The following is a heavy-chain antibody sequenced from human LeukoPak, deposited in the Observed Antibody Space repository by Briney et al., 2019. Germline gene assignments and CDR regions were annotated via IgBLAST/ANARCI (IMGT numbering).Heavy chain of an antibody. V-gene: IGHV5-51*01. Sequence: GESLKISCKSSGSIFTNSWIGWVRQEPGKGLEWMGIIYPGDSATRYSPSFRGQVTISDDKPITTAYLQWSSLEASNTAMYYCARQGMGSSSWGYWGQGTLVTVSS. CDR1: GSIFTNSW. J-gene: IGHJ4*02. D-gene: IGHD6-6*01. CDR2: IYPGDSAT. CDR3: ARQGMGSSSWGY.